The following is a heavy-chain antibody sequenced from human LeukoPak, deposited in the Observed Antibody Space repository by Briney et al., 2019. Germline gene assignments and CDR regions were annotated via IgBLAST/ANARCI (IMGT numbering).Heavy chain of an antibody. Sequence: GGSLRLSCAASGFTFSSYGMHWVRQAPGKGLEWVAVISYDGSNKYYADSVKGRFTISGDNSKNTLYLQMNSLRAEDTAVYYCAKEKGGYSSSWYVLRPYYYGMDVWGQGTTVTVSS. V-gene: IGHV3-30*18. CDR1: GFTFSSYG. D-gene: IGHD6-13*01. CDR3: AKEKGGYSSSWYVLRPYYYGMDV. J-gene: IGHJ6*02. CDR2: ISYDGSNK.